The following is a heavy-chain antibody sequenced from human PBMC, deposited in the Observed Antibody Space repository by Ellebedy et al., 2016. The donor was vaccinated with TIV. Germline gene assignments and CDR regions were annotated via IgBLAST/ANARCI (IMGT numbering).Heavy chain of an antibody. Sequence: GESLKISCAASGFTVSSNYMSWVRQAPGRGLEWVSTIYSSGGTYYAGSVKGRFTISRDNSKNTLYLQMNSLRAEDTAVYYCAGGISVAGTSLGFWGQGTLVTASS. CDR2: IYSSGGT. D-gene: IGHD6-19*01. CDR3: AGGISVAGTSLGF. V-gene: IGHV3-53*01. CDR1: GFTVSSNY. J-gene: IGHJ4*02.